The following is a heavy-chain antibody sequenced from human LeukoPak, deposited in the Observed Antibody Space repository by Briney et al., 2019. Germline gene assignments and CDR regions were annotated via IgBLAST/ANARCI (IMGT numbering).Heavy chain of an antibody. J-gene: IGHJ3*02. CDR3: AKSNGYGLVDI. V-gene: IGHV4-39*07. CDR1: GFTFSSYW. Sequence: GSLRLSCAASGFTFSSYWMHWVRQPPGKGLEWIGSIYYSGSTYYSPSLKSRVTISLDTSRNQFSLKLTSVTAADTAVYYCAKSNGYGLVDIWGQGTMVTVSS. D-gene: IGHD3-10*01. CDR2: IYYSGST.